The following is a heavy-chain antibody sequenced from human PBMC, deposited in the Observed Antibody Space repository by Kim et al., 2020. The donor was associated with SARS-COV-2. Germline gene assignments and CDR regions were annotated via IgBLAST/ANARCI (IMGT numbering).Heavy chain of an antibody. Sequence: ASVKVSFKASGYTFTNYGLTWVRQAPGQGLEWMGWIRTNTGDPTYAQGFTGRFVFSLDTSVSTAFLQISSLEAEDTAVYYCAKISGRKPIYYFDYWGQGTLVTVSS. CDR1: GYTFTNYG. D-gene: IGHD1-26*01. CDR3: AKISGRKPIYYFDY. V-gene: IGHV7-4-1*02. CDR2: IRTNTGDP. J-gene: IGHJ4*02.